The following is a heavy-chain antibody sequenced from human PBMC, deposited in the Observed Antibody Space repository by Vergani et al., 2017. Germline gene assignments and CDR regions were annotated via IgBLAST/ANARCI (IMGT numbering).Heavy chain of an antibody. Sequence: QVQLQQRGGGLLKPSETLSLTCVVIGGSFTSYHWTWIRQSPGEGLEWVGDIDHTGRPDYNPSLKSRLTMSVDKSRNQFTLTLHSVTATDTAIYFCARVHTETKGHLYYYDYMDVWGQGTAVTVS. CDR3: ARVHTETKGHLYYYDYMDV. CDR2: IDHTGRP. J-gene: IGHJ6*03. V-gene: IGHV4-34*01. CDR1: GGSFTSYH. D-gene: IGHD4-11*01.